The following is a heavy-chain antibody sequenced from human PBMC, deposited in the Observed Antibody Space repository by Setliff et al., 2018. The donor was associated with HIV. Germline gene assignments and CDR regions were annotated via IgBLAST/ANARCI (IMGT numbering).Heavy chain of an antibody. CDR3: AKGAGFYGDYTFDY. J-gene: IGHJ4*02. D-gene: IGHD4-17*01. CDR1: GASITSHY. V-gene: IGHV4-59*11. Sequence: ASETLSLTCTVSGASITSHYWSWIRQSPGRELEWIGYIYSTGSTNYNPSLQSRVSISMDASKSKFSLKVTSVTSADTAVYYCAKGAGFYGDYTFDYWGQGNLVTVSS. CDR2: IYSTGST.